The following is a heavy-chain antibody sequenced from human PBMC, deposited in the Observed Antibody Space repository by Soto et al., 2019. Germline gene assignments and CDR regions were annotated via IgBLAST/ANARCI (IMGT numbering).Heavy chain of an antibody. Sequence: GASVKVSCKASGYTFTGYYMHWVRQAPGQGLEWMGWINPNSGGTNYAQKFQGWVTMTRDTSISTAYMELSRLRSDDTAVYYCARDRGYYYPHDALDIWGQGTMVTVSS. CDR3: ARDRGYYYPHDALDI. CDR2: INPNSGGT. D-gene: IGHD3-22*01. CDR1: GYTFTGYY. V-gene: IGHV1-2*04. J-gene: IGHJ3*02.